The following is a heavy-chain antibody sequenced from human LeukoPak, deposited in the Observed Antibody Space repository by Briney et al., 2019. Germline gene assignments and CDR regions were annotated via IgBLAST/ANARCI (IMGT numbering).Heavy chain of an antibody. CDR3: AKEQRIRHCSEGVCTEGYYFDY. CDR2: LSRGGSTT. CDR1: GFNFNMFA. Sequence: GGSLTLSCTGTGFNFNMFAINWVRQAPWQGLEWVSGLSRGGSTTNYADSVKGRFAVSRDRSTNTVFLQMNSLRPEDTALYYCAKEQRIRHCSEGVCTEGYYFDYWGQGTLVTVSS. D-gene: IGHD2-8*01. V-gene: IGHV3-23*01. J-gene: IGHJ4*02.